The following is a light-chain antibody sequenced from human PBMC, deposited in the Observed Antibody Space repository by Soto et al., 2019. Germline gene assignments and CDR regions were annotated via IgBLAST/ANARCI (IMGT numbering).Light chain of an antibody. V-gene: IGLV1-44*01. CDR2: SNN. Sequence: QSVLTQPHSASGTHGQRVTISCSGSSSNLGSNTVNWYQQLPGTAPKLLIYSNNQRPSGVPDRFSGSKSGTSASLAISGLQSEYEADYYCAAWDDSLNGPVFCGGTTLTVL. J-gene: IGLJ3*02. CDR3: AAWDDSLNGPV. CDR1: SSNLGSNT.